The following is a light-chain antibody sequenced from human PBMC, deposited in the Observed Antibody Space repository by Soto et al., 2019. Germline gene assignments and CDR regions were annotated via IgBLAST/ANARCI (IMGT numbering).Light chain of an antibody. CDR2: GAS. Sequence: EIVMMQSPATLSVNTGERATLSCRASQSVSSNLAWYQQKPGQAPRLLIYGASTRATGIPDRFSGSGSGTEFTLSISSLQSEDFAVYYCQQYDNWPYTFGQGTKVDIK. V-gene: IGKV3-15*01. CDR1: QSVSSN. J-gene: IGKJ2*01. CDR3: QQYDNWPYT.